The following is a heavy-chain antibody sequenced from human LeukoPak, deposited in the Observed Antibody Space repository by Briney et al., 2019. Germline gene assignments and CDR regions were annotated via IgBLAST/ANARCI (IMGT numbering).Heavy chain of an antibody. CDR1: GNYW. J-gene: IGHJ5*02. Sequence: PGGSLRLSCAASGNYWMHWVRQAPGKGLVWVSHINSDGSWTSYADSVKGRFTISKDNAKNSLYLQMNSLRAEDAAVYYCARDLEAYQAVAGTFWFDPWGQGTLVTVSS. CDR2: INSDGSWT. CDR3: ARDLEAYQAVAGTFWFDP. V-gene: IGHV3-74*01. D-gene: IGHD6-19*01.